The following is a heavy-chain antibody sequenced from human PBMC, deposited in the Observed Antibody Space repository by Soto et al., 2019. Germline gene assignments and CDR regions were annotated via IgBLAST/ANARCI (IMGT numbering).Heavy chain of an antibody. D-gene: IGHD3-22*01. CDR3: ARGWGYDTSDYYYAY. CDR2: ITPIFGTA. J-gene: IGHJ1*01. Sequence: QVQLIQSGAEVKKPGSSVKVSCKAYGGTFSRYAISWVRQAPGQGLEWMGGITPIFGTANNAQKFQGRVAITADESTRKSYMELRSLRSGDTAVYYCARGWGYDTSDYYYAYWGQGTLITVSS. V-gene: IGHV1-69*01. CDR1: GGTFSRYA.